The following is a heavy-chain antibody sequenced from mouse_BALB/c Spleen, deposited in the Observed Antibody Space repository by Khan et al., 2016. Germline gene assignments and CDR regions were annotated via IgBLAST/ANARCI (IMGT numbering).Heavy chain of an antibody. CDR2: IDPYNGDA. CDR1: GYSFTGYN. Sequence: VQLQQSGPELVKPGASVKVSCKASGYSFTGYNMFWVKQSHGKSLEWIGYIDPYNGDASYNQEFKGKATLTVDKSSSTAFMLLNSLTSVDSAVYYCGREGVNTVVDKGVDCWGPGTTVTVS. J-gene: IGHJ2*01. V-gene: IGHV1S135*01. CDR3: GREGVNTVVDKGVDC. D-gene: IGHD1-1*01.